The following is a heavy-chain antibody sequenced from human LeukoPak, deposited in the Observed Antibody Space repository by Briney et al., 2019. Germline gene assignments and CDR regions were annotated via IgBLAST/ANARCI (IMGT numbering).Heavy chain of an antibody. CDR2: IIPIFGTA. J-gene: IGHJ5*02. D-gene: IGHD3-22*01. CDR1: GGTFSSYA. Sequence: GSSVKVSCKASGGTFSSYAISWVRQAPGQGLEWMGGIIPIFGTANYAQKFQGRVTITTDESTSTAYMELSSLRSGDTAVYYCARRSGYYYREFDPWGQGTLVTVSS. V-gene: IGHV1-69*05. CDR3: ARRSGYYYREFDP.